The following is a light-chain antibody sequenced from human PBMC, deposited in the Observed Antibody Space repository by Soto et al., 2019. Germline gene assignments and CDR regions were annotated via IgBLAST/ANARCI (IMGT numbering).Light chain of an antibody. J-gene: IGLJ3*02. Sequence: QSALTQPASVSGSPGQSITISCTGTSSDGGSYNLVSWYQQNPGKAPKLIIYEGSKRPSGVSNRFSGSKSGNTASLTISGLQAEDEADYYCCSYAGSSTVVFGGGTKLTVL. V-gene: IGLV2-23*01. CDR1: SSDGGSYNL. CDR2: EGS. CDR3: CSYAGSSTVV.